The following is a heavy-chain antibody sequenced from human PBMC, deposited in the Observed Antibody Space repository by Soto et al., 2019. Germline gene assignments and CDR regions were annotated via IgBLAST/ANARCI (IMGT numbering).Heavy chain of an antibody. J-gene: IGHJ3*02. D-gene: IGHD3-10*01. CDR2: IYYSGST. CDR1: GGSISSYY. CDR3: ARGVRLKVTMVRGVIITDAFDI. V-gene: IGHV4-59*01. Sequence: SETLSLTCTVSGGSISSYYWSWIRQPPGKGLEWIGYIYYSGSTNYNPSLKSRVTISVDTSKNQFSLKLSSVTAADTAVYYCARGVRLKVTMVRGVIITDAFDIWGQGTMVTVS.